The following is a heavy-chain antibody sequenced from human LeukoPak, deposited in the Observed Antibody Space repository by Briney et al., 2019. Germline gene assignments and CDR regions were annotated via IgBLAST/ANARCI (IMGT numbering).Heavy chain of an antibody. J-gene: IGHJ4*02. Sequence: GGSLRLSCAASGFTFSNYAMSWVRQAPGKGLEWVSSITGGGGSTYYADSVQGRFTISRDNSKNTLYLHMTSLRAEDTAVFYCAELAAAGTEDFDYWGQGTLVTVYS. CDR1: GFTFSNYA. D-gene: IGHD6-13*01. CDR3: AELAAAGTEDFDY. CDR2: ITGGGGST. V-gene: IGHV3-23*01.